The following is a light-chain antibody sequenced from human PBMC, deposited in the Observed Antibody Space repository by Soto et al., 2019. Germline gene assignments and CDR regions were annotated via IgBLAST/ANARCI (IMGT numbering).Light chain of an antibody. Sequence: EIVMTQSPDSLAVSLGETGTFNCKSSQSILHTSNGIHYLAWYQQKRGQPPTRLIYWASTQDSGVPDRFSDGGSGPDFTLTISSRQAEDVAVYYCQHYLTTPITFGGGTKVEI. J-gene: IGKJ4*01. CDR1: QSILHTSNGIHY. CDR2: WAS. CDR3: QHYLTTPIT. V-gene: IGKV4-1*01.